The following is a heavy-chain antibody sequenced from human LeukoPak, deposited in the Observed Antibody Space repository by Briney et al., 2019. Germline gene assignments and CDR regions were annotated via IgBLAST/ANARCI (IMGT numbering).Heavy chain of an antibody. Sequence: RASVKVSCKASGGTFSSYAISWVRQAPGQGLEWMGGIIPIFGTANYAQKFQGRVTITADESTSTAYMELSSLRSEDTAVYYCAKVMVRGRAFDIWGQGTMVTVSS. J-gene: IGHJ3*02. CDR1: GGTFSSYA. CDR3: AKVMVRGRAFDI. CDR2: IIPIFGTA. D-gene: IGHD3-10*01. V-gene: IGHV1-69*13.